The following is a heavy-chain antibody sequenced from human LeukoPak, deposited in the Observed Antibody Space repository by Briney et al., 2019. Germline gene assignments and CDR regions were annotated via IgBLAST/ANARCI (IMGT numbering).Heavy chain of an antibody. CDR1: GYIFINYG. CDR3: ARDRRLIKGYCSSTSCYAGGAFDI. Sequence: ASVKVSCKASGYIFINYGISWVRQAPGQGLEWMGWISGYNGHTNYAQKFQDRVTMTTDTSTSTAYMELSSLRSEDTAVYYCARDRRLIKGYCSSTSCYAGGAFDIWGQGTMVTVSS. CDR2: ISGYNGHT. V-gene: IGHV1-18*01. J-gene: IGHJ3*02. D-gene: IGHD2-2*01.